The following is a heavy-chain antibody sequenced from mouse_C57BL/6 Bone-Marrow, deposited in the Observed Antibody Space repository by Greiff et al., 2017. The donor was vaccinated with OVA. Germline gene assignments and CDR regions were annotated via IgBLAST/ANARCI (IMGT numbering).Heavy chain of an antibody. CDR3: ASGRGAY. D-gene: IGHD1-1*01. CDR1: GYTFTSYW. J-gene: IGHJ3*01. V-gene: IGHV1-50*01. Sequence: QVQLQQPGAELVKPGASVKLSCKASGYTFTSYWMQWVKQRPGQGLEWIGEIDPSDSYTNYNQKFKGKATLTVDTSSSTAYMQLSSLTSEDSAVYYCASGRGAYWGQGTLVTVSA. CDR2: IDPSDSYT.